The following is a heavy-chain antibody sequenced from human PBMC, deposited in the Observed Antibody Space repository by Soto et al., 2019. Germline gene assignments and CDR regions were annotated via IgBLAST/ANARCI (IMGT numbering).Heavy chain of an antibody. V-gene: IGHV3-23*01. CDR2: IGESGTPT. CDR1: GFTFSNYA. CDR3: ARYIPGVRYYGMDV. Sequence: EVQLLESGGGLVQPGGSLRLSCAASGFTFSNYAMKWVRQAPGKGLEWVSLIGESGTPTYYADSVKGRFTISRDNSGNTLFLEMYSLRAEDTAVYYCARYIPGVRYYGMDVWGQGTTVTVS. J-gene: IGHJ6*02. D-gene: IGHD2-2*01.